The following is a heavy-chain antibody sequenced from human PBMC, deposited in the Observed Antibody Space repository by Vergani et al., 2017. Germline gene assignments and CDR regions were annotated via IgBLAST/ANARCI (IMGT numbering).Heavy chain of an antibody. D-gene: IGHD6-19*01. J-gene: IGHJ5*02. CDR3: ARDSAGLWAGTSLYNWFDP. Sequence: QVQLVQSGAEVKKPGASVKVSCKASGYTFTGYYMHWVRQAPGQGLEWMGWVNPNSGGTNYAQKFQGRVTMTRDTSISTAYMELSRLRSDDTAVYYCARDSAGLWAGTSLYNWFDPWGQGTLVTVSS. CDR2: VNPNSGGT. V-gene: IGHV1-2*02. CDR1: GYTFTGYY.